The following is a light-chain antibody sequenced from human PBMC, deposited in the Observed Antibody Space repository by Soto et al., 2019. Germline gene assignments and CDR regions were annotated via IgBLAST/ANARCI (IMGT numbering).Light chain of an antibody. CDR1: QTISTY. J-gene: IGKJ2*01. Sequence: DIQMTQTPSSLSASQGDRVTITCRASQTISTYLNWYQQKPGKAPRLLIYDASSLLSGVPSRFSGSGSGTDFTLTIASLQPEDFSTYYCQQSDSTPYTFAQGTKVDI. V-gene: IGKV1-39*01. CDR2: DAS. CDR3: QQSDSTPYT.